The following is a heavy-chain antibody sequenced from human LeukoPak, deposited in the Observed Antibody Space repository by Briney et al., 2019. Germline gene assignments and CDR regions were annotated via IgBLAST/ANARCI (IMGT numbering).Heavy chain of an antibody. CDR3: VRHPRGGYSNGFDGFDI. D-gene: IGHD5-18*01. CDR2: ISYSGST. J-gene: IGHJ3*02. CDR1: GGSIRDSSDY. V-gene: IGHV4-39*01. Sequence: SETLSLTCTVSGGSIRDSSDYGGWIRQPPGKGLEWSGSISYSGSTYYNPSLKSRVTISVDTSKNQFSLKLISVTAADTAVYYCVRHPRGGYSNGFDGFDIWGQGTMVTVSS.